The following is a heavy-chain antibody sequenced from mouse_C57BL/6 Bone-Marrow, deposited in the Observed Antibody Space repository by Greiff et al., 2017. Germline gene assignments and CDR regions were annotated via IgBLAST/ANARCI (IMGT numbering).Heavy chain of an antibody. CDR2: INYDGSST. J-gene: IGHJ4*01. CDR3: ARHYGSSYFYARDY. V-gene: IGHV5-16*01. D-gene: IGHD1-1*01. CDR1: GFTFSDYY. Sequence: VQLVESEGGLVQPGSSMKLSCTASGFTFSDYYMAWVRQVPEKGLEWVANINYDGSSTYYLDSLKSRFIFSRDNAKNILYLQMSRLKSEDTATYYCARHYGSSYFYARDYWGQGTSVTVSS.